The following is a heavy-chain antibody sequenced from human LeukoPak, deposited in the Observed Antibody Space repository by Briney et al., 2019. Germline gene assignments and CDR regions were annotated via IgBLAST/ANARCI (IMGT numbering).Heavy chain of an antibody. J-gene: IGHJ4*02. Sequence: ASVKVSCKASGYTFTSYGISWVRQAPRQGLEWMGWISAYNGNTNYAQKLQGRVTMTTDTSTSTAYMELRSLRSDDTAVYYCLGTFYYDSSGGDYWGQGTLVTVSS. CDR1: GYTFTSYG. V-gene: IGHV1-18*01. D-gene: IGHD3-22*01. CDR2: ISAYNGNT. CDR3: LGTFYYDSSGGDY.